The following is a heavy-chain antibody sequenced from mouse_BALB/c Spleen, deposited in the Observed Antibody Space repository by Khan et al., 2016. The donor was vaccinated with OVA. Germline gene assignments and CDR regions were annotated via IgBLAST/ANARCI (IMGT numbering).Heavy chain of an antibody. CDR1: GFNIKDYY. CDR3: NRDCSSPWFAY. J-gene: IGHJ3*01. Sequence: VQLKESGAELVRPGALVNLSCKASGFNIKDYYMHWVKQRPEQGLEWIGWIDPENGNTIYDPKFQGKASITSDTSSNKAYLQLSSITSEATAVYYCNRDCSSPWFAYGGQGTLVTVSA. V-gene: IGHV14-1*02. CDR2: IDPENGNT.